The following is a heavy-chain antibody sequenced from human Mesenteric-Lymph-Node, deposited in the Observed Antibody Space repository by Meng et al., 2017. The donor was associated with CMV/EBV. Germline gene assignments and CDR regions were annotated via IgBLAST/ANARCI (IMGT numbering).Heavy chain of an antibody. Sequence: LRLSCTVSGGSISSGDYFWTWIRQPPGEGLEWIGYIYYDGSTSYNPSLKSRLTISLDTPKKQFSLRLTSVTAADTAVYYCASTKYDFWGGVDYWGQGSLVTVSS. V-gene: IGHV4-30-4*01. CDR1: GGSISSGDYF. CDR2: IYYDGST. D-gene: IGHD3-3*01. CDR3: ASTKYDFWGGVDY. J-gene: IGHJ4*02.